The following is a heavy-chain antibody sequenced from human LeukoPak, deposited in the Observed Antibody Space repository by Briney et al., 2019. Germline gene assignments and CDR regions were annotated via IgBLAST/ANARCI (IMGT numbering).Heavy chain of an antibody. Sequence: ASVKVSCKASGHTFTAYYIHWVRQAPGQGLEWMGWINTNRGATNYAQKFRGRVTMTRDTSISTAYMELSGLRSDDTAVYYCARGLAYCSSIICYDGGDFWGQGTLVTVSS. CDR2: INTNRGAT. CDR3: ARGLAYCSSIICYDGGDF. J-gene: IGHJ4*02. CDR1: GHTFTAYY. V-gene: IGHV1-2*02. D-gene: IGHD2-2*01.